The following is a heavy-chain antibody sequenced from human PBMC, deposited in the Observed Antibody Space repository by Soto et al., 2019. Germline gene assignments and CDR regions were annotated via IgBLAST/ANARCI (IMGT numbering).Heavy chain of an antibody. D-gene: IGHD3-9*01. Sequence: QLHLQESGPGLVKPSETLSLTCTVSGGSISSSSSYWGWIRQPPEKGLEWIGSIFHRGDTFYNPSLKSRLTMSVDASKNHFSLRLSSVTAADTALYYCARMPVGIVTGYYKHSYYSMDVWGPGTTVTVSS. J-gene: IGHJ6*02. V-gene: IGHV4-39*01. CDR2: IFHRGDT. CDR1: GGSISSSSSY. CDR3: ARMPVGIVTGYYKHSYYSMDV.